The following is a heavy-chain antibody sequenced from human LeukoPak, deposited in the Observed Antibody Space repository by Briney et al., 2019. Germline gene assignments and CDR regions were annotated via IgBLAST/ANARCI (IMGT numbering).Heavy chain of an antibody. J-gene: IGHJ5*02. CDR3: ARSLDAADPNWFDP. CDR2: IYISGST. V-gene: IGHV4-61*02. Sequence: SETLSLACTVSGDSLSSGSYYWSWIRQPAGKGLEWIGRIYISGSTNYNPSLKSRVTISVDTSKNQFSLKLSSVTAADTAVYYCARSLDAADPNWFDPWGQGTLVTVSS. CDR1: GDSLSSGSYY.